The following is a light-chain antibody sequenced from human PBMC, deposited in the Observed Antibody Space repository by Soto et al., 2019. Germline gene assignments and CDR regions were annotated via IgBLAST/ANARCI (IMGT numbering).Light chain of an antibody. CDR3: CSYAGSYTFV. J-gene: IGLJ1*01. Sequence: QSALTQPRSVSGSPGQSVTISCTGTSSDVGGYNYVSWYQQYPGKAPKVMIYDVKTRPSGVPDRFSGSKSGNTASLTISGLQAEDEADYYCCSYAGSYTFVFGTGTKVTGL. CDR2: DVK. CDR1: SSDVGGYNY. V-gene: IGLV2-11*01.